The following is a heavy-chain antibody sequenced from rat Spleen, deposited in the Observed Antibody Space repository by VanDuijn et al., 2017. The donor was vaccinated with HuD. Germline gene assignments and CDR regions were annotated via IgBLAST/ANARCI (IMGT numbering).Heavy chain of an antibody. Sequence: EVQLVESGGGLVQPGRSLKLSCAASGFTFSDYNMAWVRQAPKKGLEWVATIIYDGSRTYYRDSVKGRFTISRDNAKSTLYLQMDSLRSEDTATYYCATLHGYWYFDFWGPGTMVTVSS. J-gene: IGHJ1*01. D-gene: IGHD1-11*01. V-gene: IGHV5S10*01. CDR3: ATLHGYWYFDF. CDR1: GFTFSDYN. CDR2: IIYDGSRT.